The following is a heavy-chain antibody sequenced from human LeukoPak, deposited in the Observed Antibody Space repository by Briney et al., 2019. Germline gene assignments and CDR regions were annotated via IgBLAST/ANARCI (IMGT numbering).Heavy chain of an antibody. Sequence: ASVKVSCKASGYTFTNYYIHWVRQAPGQGLEWMGLINPGGDNTNYAQNFQGRVTMTRDTSASTAYMELSSLRSEDTAIYYCARIRDGYNDAYGIWGQGTVVTVSS. CDR1: GYTFTNYY. CDR3: ARIRDGYNDAYGI. V-gene: IGHV1-46*01. J-gene: IGHJ3*02. D-gene: IGHD5-24*01. CDR2: INPGGDNT.